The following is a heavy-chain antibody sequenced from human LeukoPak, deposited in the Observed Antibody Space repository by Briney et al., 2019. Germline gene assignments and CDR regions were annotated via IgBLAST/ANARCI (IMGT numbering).Heavy chain of an antibody. CDR1: GGSISSYY. V-gene: IGHV4-59*12. D-gene: IGHD3-22*01. CDR2: IYYSGST. J-gene: IGHJ4*02. Sequence: PSETLSLTCTVSGGSISSYYWSWIRQPPGKGLEWIGYIYYSGSTNYNPSLKSRVTMSVDTSKNQFSLKLSSVTAADTAVYYCARDAPYYYDSSGYYYDYWGQGTLVTVSS. CDR3: ARDAPYYYDSSGYYYDY.